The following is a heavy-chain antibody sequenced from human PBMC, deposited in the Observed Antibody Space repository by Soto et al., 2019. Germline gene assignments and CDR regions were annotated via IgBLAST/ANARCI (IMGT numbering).Heavy chain of an antibody. J-gene: IGHJ4*02. CDR3: AREKGYISGPKKFDY. V-gene: IGHV4-30-4*01. D-gene: IGHD5-18*01. CDR1: GASISSGDYF. CDR2: IYDSGSS. Sequence: SETLSLTCTVSGASISSGDYFWSWIRQSPGKGLEWIGYIYDSGSSYYNPSLQSRVTMSVDTSKNQFSLKLSSVTAADTAVYYCAREKGYISGPKKFDYWGQGTLVTVSS.